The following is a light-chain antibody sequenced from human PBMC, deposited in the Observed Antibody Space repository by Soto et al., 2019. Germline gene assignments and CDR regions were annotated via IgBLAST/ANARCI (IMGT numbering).Light chain of an antibody. V-gene: IGLV2-23*01. CDR1: SSDVGSYNL. CDR2: EGS. Sequence: QSALTQPASVSGSPGQSITISCTGTSSDVGSYNLVSWYQQHPGKAPKLMIYEGSKRPSGVSNRFSGSKSGNTASPTISGLQAEDEADYYCCSYAGSSPVVFGGGTKVTVL. J-gene: IGLJ2*01. CDR3: CSYAGSSPVV.